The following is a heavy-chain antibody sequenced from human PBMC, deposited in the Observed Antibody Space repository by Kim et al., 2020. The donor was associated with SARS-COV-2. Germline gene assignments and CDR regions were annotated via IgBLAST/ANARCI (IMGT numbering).Heavy chain of an antibody. J-gene: IGHJ5*02. CDR3: ARDPELELRPDHNWFDL. Sequence: GGSLRLSCAASGFTFSSYSMNWVRQAPGKGLEWVSSISSSSSYIYYADSVKGRFTISRDNAKNSLYLQMNSLRAEDTAVYYCARDPELELRPDHNWFDLWGQVTRGTVSS. V-gene: IGHV3-21*01. D-gene: IGHD1-7*01. CDR2: ISSSSSYI. CDR1: GFTFSSYS.